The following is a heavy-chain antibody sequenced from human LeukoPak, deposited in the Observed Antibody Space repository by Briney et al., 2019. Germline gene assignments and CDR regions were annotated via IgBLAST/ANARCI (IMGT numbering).Heavy chain of an antibody. Sequence: GESLKISCKGSGYSFTSYWIGWVRQMPGKGLEWMGIIYPGDSDTRYSPSFQGQVTISADKSISTAYLQWSSLKASDTAMYYCARRGREECGGVCRNSYYFDYWGQGTLVTVSS. CDR1: GYSFTSYW. D-gene: IGHD2-21*02. CDR3: ARRGREECGGVCRNSYYFDY. CDR2: IYPGDSDT. V-gene: IGHV5-51*01. J-gene: IGHJ4*02.